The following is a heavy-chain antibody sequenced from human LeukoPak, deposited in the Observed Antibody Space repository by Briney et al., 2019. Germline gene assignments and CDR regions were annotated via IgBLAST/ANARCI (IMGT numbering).Heavy chain of an antibody. CDR3: ARTREQWQVLDY. D-gene: IGHD6-19*01. J-gene: IGHJ4*02. CDR2: ISHEGSGN. V-gene: IGHV3-30*03. CDR1: GFIFGSYG. Sequence: GGSLRLSCAGSGFIFGSYGIHWVRQAPGKGLEWVAVISHEGSGNYYADAVKGRFTISRDNSKNMVYLQMNSLRTEDTAVYYCARTREQWQVLDYWGQGALVTVSS.